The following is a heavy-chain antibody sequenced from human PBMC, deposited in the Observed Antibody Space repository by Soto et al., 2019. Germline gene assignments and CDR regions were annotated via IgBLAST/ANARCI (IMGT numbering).Heavy chain of an antibody. J-gene: IGHJ4*02. CDR3: ARDPSGYDLPAY. CDR2: INPGNANT. V-gene: IGHV1-3*05. Sequence: QVQLVQSGAEEKKPGASVKVSCTTSGYTFSSYAIHWVRQAPGQGLEWMGWINPGNANTKNSQKFQGRVTITSDTSASTAYMELSSLTSEDTAVYYCARDPSGYDLPAYWGQGTLVTVSS. D-gene: IGHD5-12*01. CDR1: GYTFSSYA.